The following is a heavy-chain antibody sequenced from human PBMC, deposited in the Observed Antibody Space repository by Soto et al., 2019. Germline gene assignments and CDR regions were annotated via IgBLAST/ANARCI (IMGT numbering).Heavy chain of an antibody. Sequence: SVKVSCKASGGTFSSYAISWVRQAPGQGLEWMGGIIPIFGTANYAQKFQGRVTITADESTSTAYMELSSLRSEDTAVYYCARAILSGYCSGGSCYYFDYWGQGTLVTVSS. D-gene: IGHD2-15*01. J-gene: IGHJ4*02. CDR3: ARAILSGYCSGGSCYYFDY. V-gene: IGHV1-69*13. CDR1: GGTFSSYA. CDR2: IIPIFGTA.